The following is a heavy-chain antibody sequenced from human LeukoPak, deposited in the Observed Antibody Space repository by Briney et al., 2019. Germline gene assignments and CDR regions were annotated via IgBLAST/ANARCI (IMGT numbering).Heavy chain of an antibody. V-gene: IGHV4-59*02. J-gene: IGHJ4*02. CDR1: RGSVSGHY. Sequence: SETLSLTCTVSRGSVSGHYWDWIRQPPGKGLEWIGYIYASGSANYHPSLKSRVTISLGTSKNHVSLRLTSVTAEDTAVYYCAREAPGGSGWTYFDYWGRGPLVTVSS. CDR3: AREAPGGSGWTYFDY. CDR2: IYASGSA. D-gene: IGHD6-19*01.